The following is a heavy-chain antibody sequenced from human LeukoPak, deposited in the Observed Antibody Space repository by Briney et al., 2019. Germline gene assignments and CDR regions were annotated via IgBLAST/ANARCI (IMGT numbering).Heavy chain of an antibody. V-gene: IGHV3-74*01. CDR3: ARDTFLGYSFHYDAFDI. J-gene: IGHJ3*02. CDR2: INSDGSST. CDR1: GFTFSSYW. Sequence: GGSLRLSCAASGFTFSSYWMHWVRQAPGKGLVWVSRINSDGSSTSYADSVKGRFTISRDNAKNTLYLQMNSLRAEDTAVYYCARDTFLGYSFHYDAFDIWGQGTMVTVSS. D-gene: IGHD5-18*01.